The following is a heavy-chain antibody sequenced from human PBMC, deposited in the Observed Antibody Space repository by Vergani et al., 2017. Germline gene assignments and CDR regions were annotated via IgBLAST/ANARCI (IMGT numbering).Heavy chain of an antibody. Sequence: EVQLLESGGGLVQPGGSLRLTCAASEFTFSNYAMNWVRQAPGKGLEWVSGISGSGVSAYYTDSVKGRFTISRDNSKNMLFLQMNNLRTEDTAIYYCAKQYFVSGNYLVVYWGQGTLVTVSS. CDR1: EFTFSNYA. J-gene: IGHJ4*02. CDR3: AKQYFVSGNYLVVY. CDR2: ISGSGVSA. D-gene: IGHD3-10*01. V-gene: IGHV3-23*01.